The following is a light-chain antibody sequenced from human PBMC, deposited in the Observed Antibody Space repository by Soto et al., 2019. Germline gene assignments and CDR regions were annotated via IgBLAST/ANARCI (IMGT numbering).Light chain of an antibody. CDR3: SSYASSSTPVV. V-gene: IGLV2-14*01. CDR2: DVS. CDR1: SSDVGAYNY. Sequence: QSALTQPASVSGSPGQSITISCTGTSSDVGAYNYVSWYQQHPGKAPKLMIYDVSNRPSWVSNRFSGSKSGNTASLTISGLQAEDEADYYCSSYASSSTPVVFGGGTQLTVL. J-gene: IGLJ2*01.